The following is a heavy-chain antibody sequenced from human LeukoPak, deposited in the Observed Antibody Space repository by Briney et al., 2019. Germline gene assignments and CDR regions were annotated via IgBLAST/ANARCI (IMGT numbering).Heavy chain of an antibody. J-gene: IGHJ3*02. CDR1: GYTFTGYY. Sequence: GASVKVSCKASGYTFTGYYMHWVRQAPGQGLEWMGWINPNSGGTNYAQKFQGRVTMTRDTSISTAYMELSRLRSDDTAVYYCASPYCSSTSCSLDAFDIWGQGTMVTVSS. D-gene: IGHD2-2*01. V-gene: IGHV1-2*02. CDR2: INPNSGGT. CDR3: ASPYCSSTSCSLDAFDI.